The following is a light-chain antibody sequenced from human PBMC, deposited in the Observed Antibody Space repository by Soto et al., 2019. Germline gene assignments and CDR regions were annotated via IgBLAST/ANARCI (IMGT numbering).Light chain of an antibody. Sequence: QSALTQPASVSGSPGQSITISCTGTSSDVGGYNYVSWYQQHPGKAPKLMIYDVSNRPSGVSNRFSGSKSGNPASLTISGLQAEDEADYYCNSYTTSSTYVFGTGTKLTVL. CDR2: DVS. CDR3: NSYTTSSTYV. CDR1: SSDVGGYNY. V-gene: IGLV2-14*01. J-gene: IGLJ1*01.